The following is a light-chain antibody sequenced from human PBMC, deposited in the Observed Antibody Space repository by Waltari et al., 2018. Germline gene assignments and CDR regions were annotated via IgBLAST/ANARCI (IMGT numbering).Light chain of an antibody. CDR3: QTWGMNIQV. Sequence: QLVLTQSPSASASLGASVKLTCTLPGEYHAYAIDRHQQQPEKGPRYLMNVNSDGSHDKADGIPERFSGSSAGAERYLIISRLQSDDEADYFCQTWGMNIQVFGGGTRLTVL. V-gene: IGLV4-69*01. CDR1: GEYHAYA. CDR2: VNSDGSH. J-gene: IGLJ3*02.